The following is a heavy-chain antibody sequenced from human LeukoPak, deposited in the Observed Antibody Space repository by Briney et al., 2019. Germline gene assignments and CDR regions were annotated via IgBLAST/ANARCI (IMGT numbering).Heavy chain of an antibody. CDR1: GFTFDDYA. J-gene: IGHJ6*02. V-gene: IGHV3-9*01. D-gene: IGHD2-15*01. Sequence: GRSLRLSCAASGFTFDDYAMHWVRQAPGKGLEWVSGISWNSGSIGYADSVKGRFTISRDNAKDSLYLQMNSLRAEDTALYYCAKDTCSGGSCWYGMDVWGQGTTVTVSS. CDR2: ISWNSGSI. CDR3: AKDTCSGGSCWYGMDV.